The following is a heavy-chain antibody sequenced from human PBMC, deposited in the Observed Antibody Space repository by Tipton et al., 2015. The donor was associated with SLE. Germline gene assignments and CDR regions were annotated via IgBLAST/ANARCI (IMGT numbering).Heavy chain of an antibody. CDR2: IHHSGST. V-gene: IGHV4-4*02. Sequence: TLSLTCAVSGGSIRSSNWWSWVRQPPGKGLEWIGEIHHSGSTNSNPSLKSRVTISVDTSNNQFSLELRSVTAADTAVYYCARHLGVIVAFEVWGQGTVLTVSS. CDR3: ARHLGVIVAFEV. CDR1: GGSIRSSNW. J-gene: IGHJ3*01. D-gene: IGHD3-10*01.